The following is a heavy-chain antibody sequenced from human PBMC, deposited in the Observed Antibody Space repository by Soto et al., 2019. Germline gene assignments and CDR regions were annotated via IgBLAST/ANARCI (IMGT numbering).Heavy chain of an antibody. V-gene: IGHV3-43*01. J-gene: IGHJ4*02. Sequence: EVHLVESGGVVVQPGGSLRLTCAASGFTFDDHNMHWVRQVPGKGLEWASLISWDGGTTYYADSVKGRFTVSRDNSINLLYLQMNALTTEDSALYYCASSQGDYWGQGTLVTVS. CDR1: GFTFDDHN. CDR2: ISWDGGTT. CDR3: ASSQGDY. D-gene: IGHD6-6*01.